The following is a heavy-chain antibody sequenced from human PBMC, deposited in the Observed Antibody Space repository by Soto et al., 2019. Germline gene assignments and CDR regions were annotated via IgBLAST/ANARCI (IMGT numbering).Heavy chain of an antibody. J-gene: IGHJ4*02. Sequence: GGSLRISCAASGVTFSSYAMSWVRQDPGKGLEWVSAITGSGGWAYYADSVKGRFTISRENSKNSVYLQMNNLRAEDTAVYYCAKGSASARPYYFDCWGQGTLVTVSS. CDR3: AKGSASARPYYFDC. CDR1: GVTFSSYA. CDR2: ITGSGGWA. D-gene: IGHD6-6*01. V-gene: IGHV3-23*01.